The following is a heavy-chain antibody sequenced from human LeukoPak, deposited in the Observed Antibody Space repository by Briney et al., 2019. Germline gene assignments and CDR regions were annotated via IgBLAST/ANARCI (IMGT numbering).Heavy chain of an antibody. Sequence: PGGSLRLSCAASGFTFSSYAMSWVRQAPGKGLEWVSDISGSGGSTYYADSVKGRFTISRDNSKNTLYLQMNSLRAEDTAEYYCARLRGLANFDWLWDWGQGTLVTVSS. V-gene: IGHV3-23*01. J-gene: IGHJ4*02. CDR1: GFTFSSYA. CDR2: ISGSGGST. D-gene: IGHD3-9*01. CDR3: ARLRGLANFDWLWD.